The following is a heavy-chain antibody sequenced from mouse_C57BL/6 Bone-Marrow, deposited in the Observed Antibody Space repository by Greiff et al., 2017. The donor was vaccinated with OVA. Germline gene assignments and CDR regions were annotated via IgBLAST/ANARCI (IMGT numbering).Heavy chain of an antibody. CDR3: ARDPYLVGYFDV. D-gene: IGHD2-10*01. CDR1: GFTFSSYA. CDR2: ISDGGSYT. Sequence: EVQLQESGGGLVKPGGSLKLSCAASGFTFSSYAMSWVRQTPEKRLEWVATISDGGSYTYYPDNVKGRFTISRDNAKYNLYLQMSHLKSEDTAMYYCARDPYLVGYFDVWGTGTTVTVSS. J-gene: IGHJ1*03. V-gene: IGHV5-4*01.